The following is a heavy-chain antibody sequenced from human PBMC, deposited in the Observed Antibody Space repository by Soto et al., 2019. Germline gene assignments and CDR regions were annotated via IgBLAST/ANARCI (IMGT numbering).Heavy chain of an antibody. Sequence: VHLVESGGGLVQPGGSLRLSCAASGFTFSYYNMNWVRQAPARGLEWVSYISSSSSTIYYADSVKGPFTISRDNASNSLYLQMNSLRAEDTAVYYCARDGDGSSWPFDYWGQGTLVTVSS. D-gene: IGHD6-13*01. CDR2: ISSSSSTI. V-gene: IGHV3-48*01. J-gene: IGHJ4*02. CDR1: GFTFSYYN. CDR3: ARDGDGSSWPFDY.